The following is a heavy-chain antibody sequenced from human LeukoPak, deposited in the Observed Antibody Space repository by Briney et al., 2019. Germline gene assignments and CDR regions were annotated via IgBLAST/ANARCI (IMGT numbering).Heavy chain of an antibody. Sequence: SETLSLTCTVSGGSISSYYWSWIRQPPGKGLEWIGYIYYSGSTNYNPSLKSRVTISVDTSKNQFSLKLSSVTAADTAVYYCASGRRAAAGTWTEYFQHWGQGTLVTVSS. CDR3: ASGRRAAAGTWTEYFQH. D-gene: IGHD6-13*01. V-gene: IGHV4-59*01. CDR1: GGSISSYY. J-gene: IGHJ1*01. CDR2: IYYSGST.